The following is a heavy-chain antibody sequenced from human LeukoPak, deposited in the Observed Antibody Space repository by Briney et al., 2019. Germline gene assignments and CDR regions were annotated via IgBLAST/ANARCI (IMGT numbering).Heavy chain of an antibody. CDR1: GFTFSSYE. CDR3: ARDMIPAAIYYYYYGMDV. J-gene: IGHJ6*02. V-gene: IGHV3-48*03. Sequence: GGSLRLSCAASGFTFSSYEMNWVRQAPGKGLEWVSYISSSGSTIYYADSVKGRFTISRDNAKNSLYLQMNSLRAEDMAVYYCARDMIPAAIYYYYYGMDVWGQGTTVTVSS. D-gene: IGHD2-2*01. CDR2: ISSSGSTI.